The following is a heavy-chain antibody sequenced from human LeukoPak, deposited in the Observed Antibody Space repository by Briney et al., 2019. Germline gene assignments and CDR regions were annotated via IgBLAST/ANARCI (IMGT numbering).Heavy chain of an antibody. CDR2: ISWNGGST. CDR3: AKDMAAYYYASGNIDY. J-gene: IGHJ4*02. V-gene: IGHV3-43D*03. Sequence: TGGSLRLSCAASGFTFDDYAMHWVRQAPGKGLEWVSLISWNGGSTYYADSVKGRSTISRDNSKNSLYLQMNSLRAEDTALYYCAKDMAAYYYASGNIDYWGQGTLVTVSS. CDR1: GFTFDDYA. D-gene: IGHD3-10*01.